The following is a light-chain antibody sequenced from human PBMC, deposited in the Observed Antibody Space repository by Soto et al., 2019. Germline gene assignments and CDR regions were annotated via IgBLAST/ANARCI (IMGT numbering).Light chain of an antibody. CDR1: QSVSSS. J-gene: IGKJ5*01. V-gene: IGKV3-11*01. Sequence: EIVLTQSPATLSLSPGERATLSCRASQSVSSSLAWYQQKPGQSPRLLIYDTSNRATGIPARFSGSGSGTDFTLTISSLEPEDFVVYYCQQRTNWRITFGQGTRLDIK. CDR3: QQRTNWRIT. CDR2: DTS.